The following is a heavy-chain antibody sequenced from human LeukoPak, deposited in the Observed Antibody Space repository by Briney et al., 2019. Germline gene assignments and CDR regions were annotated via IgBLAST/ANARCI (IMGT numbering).Heavy chain of an antibody. CDR2: ISAYNGNT. J-gene: IGHJ4*02. CDR1: GYTFTCYG. Sequence: ASVQVSCKASGYTFTCYGISWVRQAPGQGLEWIGWISAYNGNTNYAQKLQGRVTMTTDTSTSTAYMQLRSLRSDDTAVYYCARVVERYCSSTSCYYFDYWGQGTLVTVSS. CDR3: ARVVERYCSSTSCYYFDY. V-gene: IGHV1-18*01. D-gene: IGHD2-2*01.